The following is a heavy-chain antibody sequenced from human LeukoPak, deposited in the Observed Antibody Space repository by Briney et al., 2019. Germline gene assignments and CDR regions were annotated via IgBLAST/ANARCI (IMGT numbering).Heavy chain of an antibody. CDR2: ISSSGSTI. Sequence: GGSLRLSCAASGFTFSSYEMNWVRQAPGKGLEWVSYISSSGSTIYYADSLKGRFTISRDNAKNSLYLQMNSLRAEDTAVYCCARDRIQWELSPFDYWGQGTLVTVSS. V-gene: IGHV3-48*03. J-gene: IGHJ4*02. D-gene: IGHD1-26*01. CDR1: GFTFSSYE. CDR3: ARDRIQWELSPFDY.